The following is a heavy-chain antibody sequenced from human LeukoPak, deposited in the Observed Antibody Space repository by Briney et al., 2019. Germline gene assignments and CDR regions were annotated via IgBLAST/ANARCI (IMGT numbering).Heavy chain of an antibody. Sequence: ASVKVSCKASGYTFISHGISWVRQAPGQGLEWMGWISAYNGNTNYPQKLQGRVTMTTDTSTSTAYMDLRSLRSDDTAVYYCARVDTGYDILTGYPDYYYMDVWGKGTTVTVSS. CDR3: ARVDTGYDILTGYPDYYYMDV. J-gene: IGHJ6*03. V-gene: IGHV1-18*01. D-gene: IGHD3-9*01. CDR2: ISAYNGNT. CDR1: GYTFISHG.